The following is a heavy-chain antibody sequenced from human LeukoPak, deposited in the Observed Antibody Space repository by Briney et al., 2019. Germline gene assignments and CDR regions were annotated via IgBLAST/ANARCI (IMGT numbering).Heavy chain of an antibody. J-gene: IGHJ3*02. CDR2: IVGSGSST. D-gene: IGHD6-13*01. V-gene: IGHV3-23*01. Sequence: GGSLRLSCAASGFTFRSCAMSWVRQAPGKGLEWVSAIVGSGSSTYYADSVKGRFTISRGNSKNTLYLQMNSLRAEDTAVYYCAKDRVRFSSRVDAFDIWGRGTMVTVSS. CDR1: GFTFRSCA. CDR3: AKDRVRFSSRVDAFDI.